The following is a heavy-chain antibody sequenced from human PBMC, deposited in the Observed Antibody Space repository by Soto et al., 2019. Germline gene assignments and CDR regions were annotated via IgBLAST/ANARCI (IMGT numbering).Heavy chain of an antibody. D-gene: IGHD6-19*01. CDR3: ARDLESSGWYDY. V-gene: IGHV3-30-3*01. CDR1: GFTFSSYA. J-gene: IGHJ4*02. CDR2: ISYDGSNK. Sequence: QVQLVESGGGVVQPGRSLRLSCAASGFTFSSYAMHWVRQAPGKGLEWVAVISYDGSNKYYADSVKGRFTISRDNSKNTLYLQMNSLRAEDTAVYYCARDLESSGWYDYWGQGTLVTVSS.